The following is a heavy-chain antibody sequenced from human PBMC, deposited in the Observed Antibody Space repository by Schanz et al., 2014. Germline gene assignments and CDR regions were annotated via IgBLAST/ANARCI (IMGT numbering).Heavy chain of an antibody. J-gene: IGHJ6*01. CDR2: FYRGGNT. V-gene: IGHV3-53*01. Sequence: SGFSVSNKYMNCFRQTPGKGLEWVSVFYRGGNTYYAVSVKGRFPISRDNSNNTVYLQMNSLRVEHMLVYDRARDAPGLYDSRSRCAIATAEDV. CDR3: ARDAPGLYDSRSRCAIATAEDV. D-gene: IGHD6-13*01. CDR1: GFSVSNKY.